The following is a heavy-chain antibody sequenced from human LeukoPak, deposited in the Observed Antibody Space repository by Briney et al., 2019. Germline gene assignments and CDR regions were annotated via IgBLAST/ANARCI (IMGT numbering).Heavy chain of an antibody. CDR3: ARESYYDSSGYSHDAFDI. CDR2: IYYSGNT. D-gene: IGHD3-22*01. Sequence: SETLSLTCTVSGGSISSSSYYWGWIRQPPGKGLEWIGNIYYSGNTYYSPSLKSRVTISVDTSKNQFSLNLSSVTAADTAVYYCARESYYDSSGYSHDAFDIWGQGSMVTVSS. V-gene: IGHV4-39*07. CDR1: GGSISSSSYY. J-gene: IGHJ3*02.